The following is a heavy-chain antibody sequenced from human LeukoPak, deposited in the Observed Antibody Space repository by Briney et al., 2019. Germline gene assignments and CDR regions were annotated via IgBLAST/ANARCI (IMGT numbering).Heavy chain of an antibody. CDR1: GYTLTELS. Sequence: ASVKVSCKVSGYTLTELSMHWVRQAPGKGLEWMGGFDPEDGETIYAQKFQGRVTMTEDTSTDTAYMELSSLRSGDTAVYYCATDLGYCSSTSCYADWGQGTLVTVSS. V-gene: IGHV1-24*01. D-gene: IGHD2-2*01. CDR3: ATDLGYCSSTSCYAD. J-gene: IGHJ4*02. CDR2: FDPEDGET.